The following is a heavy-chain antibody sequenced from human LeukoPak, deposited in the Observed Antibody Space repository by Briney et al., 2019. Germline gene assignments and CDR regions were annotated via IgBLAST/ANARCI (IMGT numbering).Heavy chain of an antibody. D-gene: IGHD1-14*01. CDR3: ARVSDHYFDY. J-gene: IGHJ4*02. V-gene: IGHV5-51*01. CDR2: IYPGDSDT. CDR1: GYSFTSYW. Sequence: GESLKISCKASGYSFTSYWIGWVRQMPGKGLEWMGIIYPGDSDTRYSPSFQGQVTISADKSISTAYLRWSSLKASDIAMYYCARVSDHYFDYWGQGTLDTVSS.